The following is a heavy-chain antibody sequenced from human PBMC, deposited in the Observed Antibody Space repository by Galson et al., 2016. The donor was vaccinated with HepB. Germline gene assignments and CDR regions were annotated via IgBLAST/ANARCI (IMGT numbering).Heavy chain of an antibody. CDR1: GYTLSSYG. J-gene: IGHJ6*03. CDR2: INPHNGNT. CDR3: ARAHLGIYYFYMDV. V-gene: IGHV1-18*04. Sequence: SVKVSCKASGYTLSSYGVSWVRQAPGLGLDWMGWINPHNGNTDYAQKFQGRVSMTSDTSAKIAYMELRSLRSDDTALYYCARAHLGIYYFYMDVWGEGTTVTVSS.